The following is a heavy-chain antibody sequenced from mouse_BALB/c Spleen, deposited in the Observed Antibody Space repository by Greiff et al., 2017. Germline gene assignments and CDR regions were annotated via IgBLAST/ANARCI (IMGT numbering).Heavy chain of an antibody. Sequence: QVQLQQSGAELVRPGVSVKISCKGSGYTFTDYAMHWVKQSHAKSLEWIGVISTYYGDASYNQKFKGKATMTVDKSSSTAYMELARLTSEDSAIYYCARYDYDSAWFAYWGQGTLVTVSA. CDR1: GYTFTDYA. CDR2: ISTYYGDA. CDR3: ARYDYDSAWFAY. D-gene: IGHD2-4*01. J-gene: IGHJ3*01. V-gene: IGHV1S137*01.